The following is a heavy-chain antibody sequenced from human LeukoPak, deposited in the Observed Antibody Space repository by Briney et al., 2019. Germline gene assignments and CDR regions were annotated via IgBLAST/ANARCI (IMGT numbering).Heavy chain of an antibody. J-gene: IGHJ6*03. CDR3: ARGVYYMDV. CDR2: INPSGGST. Sequence: ASVKVSCKASGYTFTNYYMHWVRQAPGQGLEWMGMINPSGGSTTYAQKFQGRVTMTRDTSISTAYMELSRLRSDDTAVYYCARGVYYMDVWGKGTTVTVSS. CDR1: GYTFTNYY. V-gene: IGHV1-46*01.